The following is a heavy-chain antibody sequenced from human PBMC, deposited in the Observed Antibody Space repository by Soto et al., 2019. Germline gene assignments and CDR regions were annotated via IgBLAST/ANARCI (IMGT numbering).Heavy chain of an antibody. CDR2: ISYDGSNK. Sequence: ESGGGVVQPGRSLRLSCAASGFTFSSYAMHWVRQAPGKGLEWVAVISYDGSNKYYADSVKDRFTISRDNSKNTLYLQMNSLRAEDTAVYYCARNSWGQGTLVTVSS. J-gene: IGHJ4*02. V-gene: IGHV3-30-3*01. CDR1: GFTFSSYA. CDR3: ARNS.